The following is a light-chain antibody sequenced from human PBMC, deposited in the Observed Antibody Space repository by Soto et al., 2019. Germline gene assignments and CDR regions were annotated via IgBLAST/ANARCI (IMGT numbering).Light chain of an antibody. CDR2: GNS. J-gene: IGLJ3*02. V-gene: IGLV1-40*01. Sequence: QLVLTQPPSVSGAPGQRVTISCTGSSSNIGAGYDVHWYQQLPGTAPKLLIYGNSNRPSGVPDRFSGSKSGTSASLAITGLQAEDEADYYCQSYDSSLSGSNWVFGGGTKLTFL. CDR3: QSYDSSLSGSNWV. CDR1: SSNIGAGYD.